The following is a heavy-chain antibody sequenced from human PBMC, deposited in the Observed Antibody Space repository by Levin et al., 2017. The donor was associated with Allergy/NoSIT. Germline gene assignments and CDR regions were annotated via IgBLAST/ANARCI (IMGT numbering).Heavy chain of an antibody. D-gene: IGHD2-2*01. CDR2: ISAYNGNT. V-gene: IGHV1-18*01. J-gene: IGHJ6*02. CDR3: ARGQYCSSTSCYVGLYYYYGMDV. CDR1: GYTFTSYG. Sequence: GESLKISCKASGYTFTSYGISWVRQAPGQGLEWMGWISAYNGNTNYAQKLQGRVTMTTDTSTSTAYMELRSLRSDDTAVYYCARGQYCSSTSCYVGLYYYYGMDVWGQGTTVTVSS.